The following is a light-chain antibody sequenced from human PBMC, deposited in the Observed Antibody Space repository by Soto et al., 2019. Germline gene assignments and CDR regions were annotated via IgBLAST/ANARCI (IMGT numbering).Light chain of an antibody. J-gene: IGLJ3*02. CDR1: SSDVGGYNY. V-gene: IGLV2-14*01. CDR2: EVS. Sequence: QSALTRPASVSGSPGQSITISCTGTSSDVGGYNYVSWYQQHPGKVPKLMIYEVSNRPSGVSNRFSGSKSGNTASLTISGLQAEDEADYYCSSYTTISTLAFGGGTKVTVL. CDR3: SSYTTISTLA.